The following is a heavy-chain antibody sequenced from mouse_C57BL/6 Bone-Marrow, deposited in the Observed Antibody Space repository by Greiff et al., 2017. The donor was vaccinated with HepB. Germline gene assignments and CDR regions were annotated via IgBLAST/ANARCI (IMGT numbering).Heavy chain of an antibody. V-gene: IGHV5-6*01. Sequence: EVKVVESGGDLVKPGGSLKLSCAASGFTFSSYGMSWVRQTPDKRLEWVATISSGGSYTYYPDSVKGRFTISRDNAKNTLYLQMSSLKSEDTAMYYCARHPIVGSSYWGQGTTLTVSS. D-gene: IGHD1-1*01. CDR1: GFTFSSYG. CDR3: ARHPIVGSSY. J-gene: IGHJ2*01. CDR2: ISSGGSYT.